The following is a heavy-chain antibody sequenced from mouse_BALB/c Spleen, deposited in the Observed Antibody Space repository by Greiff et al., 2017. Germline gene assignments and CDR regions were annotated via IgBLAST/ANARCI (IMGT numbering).Heavy chain of an antibody. D-gene: IGHD2-1*01. CDR2: ISDGGSYT. J-gene: IGHJ4*01. CDR3: AREILLLMDY. V-gene: IGHV5-4*02. CDR1: GFTFSDYY. Sequence: EVMLVESGGGLVKPGGSLKLSCAASGFTFSDYYMYWVRQTPEKRLEWVATISDGGSYTYYPDSVKGRFTISRDNAKNNLYLQMSSLKSEDTAMYYCAREILLLMDYWGQGTSVTVSS.